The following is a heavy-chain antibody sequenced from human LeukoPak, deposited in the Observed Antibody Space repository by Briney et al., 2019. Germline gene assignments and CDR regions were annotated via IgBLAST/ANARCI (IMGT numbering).Heavy chain of an antibody. CDR2: IYTSGST. Sequence: SQTLSLTCTVSGGSISSGSYYWSWIRQPAGKGLEWIGRIYTSGSTNYNPSLKSRVTISVDTSKNQFSLKLSSVTAADTAVYYSARVRGSYPYYWGQGTLVTVSS. D-gene: IGHD1-26*01. J-gene: IGHJ4*02. CDR3: ARVRGSYPYY. CDR1: GGSISSGSYY. V-gene: IGHV4-61*02.